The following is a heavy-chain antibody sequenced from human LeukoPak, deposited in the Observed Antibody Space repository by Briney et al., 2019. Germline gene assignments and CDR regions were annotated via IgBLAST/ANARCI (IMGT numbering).Heavy chain of an antibody. CDR2: ISAYNGNT. V-gene: IGHV1-18*01. J-gene: IGHJ4*02. D-gene: IGHD3-9*01. CDR3: TSGSYFDWSPAPFDY. Sequence: GASVKVSCKASGYTFTSYGISWVRQAPGQGLEWMGWISAYNGNTNYAQKFQGRVTMTRDTSTSTVYMELSSLRSEDTAVYYCTSGSYFDWSPAPFDYWGQGTLVTVSS. CDR1: GYTFTSYG.